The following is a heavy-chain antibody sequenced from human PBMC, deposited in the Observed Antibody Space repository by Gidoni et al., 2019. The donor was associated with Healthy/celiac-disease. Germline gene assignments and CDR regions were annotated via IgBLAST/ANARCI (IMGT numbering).Heavy chain of an antibody. J-gene: IGHJ5*02. CDR2: IYYSGST. D-gene: IGHD2-2*01. CDR1: GGSISSSSYY. Sequence: QLQLQESGPGLVKPSETLSLTCTVSGGSISSSSYYWGWIRQPPGKGLEWIGSIYYSGSTYYNPSLKSRVTISVDTSKNQFSLKLSSVTAADTAVYYCARHRRTAVNIVVVPAAIHWFDPWGQGTLVTVSS. V-gene: IGHV4-39*01. CDR3: ARHRRTAVNIVVVPAAIHWFDP.